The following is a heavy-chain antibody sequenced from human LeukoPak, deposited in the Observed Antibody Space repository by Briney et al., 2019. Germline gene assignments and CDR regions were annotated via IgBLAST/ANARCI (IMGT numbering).Heavy chain of an antibody. CDR2: IYYSGST. J-gene: IGHJ4*02. CDR3: ARLRHPDTAQYYFDY. Sequence: SETLSLTCTVSGGSISSSSYYWGWIRQPPGKGLEWIGSIYYSGSTNYNPSLKSRVTISVDTSKNQFSLKLSSVTAADTAVYYCARLRHPDTAQYYFDYWGQGTLVTVSS. CDR1: GGSISSSSYY. V-gene: IGHV4-39*07. D-gene: IGHD2-2*02.